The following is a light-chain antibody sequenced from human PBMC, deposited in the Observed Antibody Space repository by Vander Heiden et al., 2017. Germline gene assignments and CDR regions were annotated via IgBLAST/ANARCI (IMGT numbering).Light chain of an antibody. V-gene: IGLV2-11*01. CDR3: CSYAGSYTFVV. J-gene: IGLJ2*01. CDR2: DVS. CDR1: SSDVGGYNY. Sequence: SVSVSPGQSVTISCTGTSSDVGGYNYVSWYQQHPGKAPKLMIYDVSKRPSGVPDRFSGSKSGNTASLTISGLQAEDEADYYCCSYAGSYTFVVFGGGTKLTVL.